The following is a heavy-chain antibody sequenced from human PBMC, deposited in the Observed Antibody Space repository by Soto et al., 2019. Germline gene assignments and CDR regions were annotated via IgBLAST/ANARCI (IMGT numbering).Heavy chain of an antibody. CDR2: ISRSGDRT. CDR3: ARARCSSGQCYYFDY. Sequence: EVQLVESGEGLVQPGGSLRLSCAASGFTFSSYNIHWIRQAPGKGLEFVSAISRSGDRTYYADSVKGIFTITRDNSKNTVWLQMGRLRAEDMAVYYGARARCSSGQCYYFDYWGRGALVSVSS. J-gene: IGHJ4*02. CDR1: GFTFSSYN. D-gene: IGHD2-15*01. V-gene: IGHV3-64*02.